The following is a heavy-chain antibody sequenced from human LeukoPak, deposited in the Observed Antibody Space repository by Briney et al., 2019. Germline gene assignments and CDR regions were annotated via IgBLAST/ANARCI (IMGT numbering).Heavy chain of an antibody. CDR2: INPNSGGT. CDR3: ARTGDGAPNGYGDYYFDY. V-gene: IGHV1-2*04. D-gene: IGHD4-17*01. CDR1: GYTFTGYY. J-gene: IGHJ4*02. Sequence: ASVKVSCKASGYTFTGYYMHWVRQAPGQGLEWMGWINPNSGGTNYAQKFQGWVTMTRDTSISTAYMELSRLRSDDTAVYYCARTGDGAPNGYGDYYFDYWGQGTLVTVSS.